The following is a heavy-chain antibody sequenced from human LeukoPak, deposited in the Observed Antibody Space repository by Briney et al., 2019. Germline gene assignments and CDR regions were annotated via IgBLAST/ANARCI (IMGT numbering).Heavy chain of an antibody. V-gene: IGHV3-74*01. J-gene: IGHJ4*02. CDR1: GFTFSSYW. Sequence: PGGSLRLSCAASGFTFSSYWIHWVRQAPGKGLVWVSRVNSDGSSTTYADSVKGRFSISRDNAKNTVYLQMNSLRAEDTAVYYCATLPPGINYWGQGTLVTVSS. D-gene: IGHD1-14*01. CDR2: VNSDGSST. CDR3: ATLPPGINY.